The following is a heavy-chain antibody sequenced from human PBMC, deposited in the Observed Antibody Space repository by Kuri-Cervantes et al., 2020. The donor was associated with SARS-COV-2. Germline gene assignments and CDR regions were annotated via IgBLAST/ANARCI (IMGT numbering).Heavy chain of an antibody. CDR1: GFTFGGHW. CDR3: VRDGDHWNFDY. CDR2: INPDGSYT. D-gene: IGHD1-1*01. V-gene: IGHV3-74*01. J-gene: IGHJ4*02. Sequence: GESLKISCAASGFTFGGHWIHWVRQAPGKGLVWVSRINPDGSYTNNADSVKGRFTLSRDNAKNMLFLQMNSLRAEDTAVYYCVRDGDHWNFDYWGQGPRSPSPQ.